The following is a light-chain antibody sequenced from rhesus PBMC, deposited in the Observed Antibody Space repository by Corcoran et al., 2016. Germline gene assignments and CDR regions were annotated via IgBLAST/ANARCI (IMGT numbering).Light chain of an antibody. CDR1: ENVNKY. Sequence: DIQMTQSPSSLSASVGDRVTLTCRASENVNKYLNWYQQKQGKAPKLLLYKASNLKSGVPSRFSGGGTGTYYTFTISSLPSEDVATDYCQQSYGTPRTFGQGTKVEIK. CDR2: KAS. J-gene: IGKJ1*01. V-gene: IGKV1-74*01. CDR3: QQSYGTPRT.